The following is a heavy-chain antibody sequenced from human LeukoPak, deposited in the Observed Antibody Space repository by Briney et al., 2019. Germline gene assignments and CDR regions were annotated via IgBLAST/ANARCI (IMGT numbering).Heavy chain of an antibody. CDR1: GFPVSSTF. CDR3: ARSRRLEWLFLDV. J-gene: IGHJ6*02. Sequence: GGSLTLPCAPRGFPVSSTFISGARRPRGRGREWVSVIYNGGNTYYADFVKGRFTLSRHNSNNMLFLQLDNVRVEDTAVYYCARSRRLEWLFLDVWGQGTTVIVSS. V-gene: IGHV3-53*04. CDR2: IYNGGNT. D-gene: IGHD3-3*01.